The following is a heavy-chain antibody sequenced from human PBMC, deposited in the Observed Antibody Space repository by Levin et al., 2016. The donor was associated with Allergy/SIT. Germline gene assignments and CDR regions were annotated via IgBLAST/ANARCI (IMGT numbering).Heavy chain of an antibody. J-gene: IGHJ4*02. V-gene: IGHV3-74*01. CDR1: GFTFSNYW. D-gene: IGHD4-17*01. Sequence: GGSLRLSCAASGFTFSNYWMHWVRQAPGKGLVWVSLIHSDGSSTLYADSVKGRFTISRDNAKNTLYLQMNSLRAEDTAVYYCARGGSTGDYLYYFDYWGQGTLVTVSS. CDR2: IHSDGSST. CDR3: ARGGSTGDYLYYFDY.